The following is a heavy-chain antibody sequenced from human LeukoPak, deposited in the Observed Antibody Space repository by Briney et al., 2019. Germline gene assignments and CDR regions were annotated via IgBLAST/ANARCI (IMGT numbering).Heavy chain of an antibody. D-gene: IGHD2-2*01. CDR2: IRGKAYGETP. CDR1: GFSFGAYL. Sequence: QPGGSLRLSCTASGFSFGAYLISWVRQAPGQGLEWVGYIRGKAYGETPEYAASVKGRFTISRDDSNTIAYLQMSSLKTEDTAVYYCTASDHRYCSSTGCHIDFWGQGTLVTVSS. J-gene: IGHJ4*02. V-gene: IGHV3-49*04. CDR3: TASDHRYCSSTGCHIDF.